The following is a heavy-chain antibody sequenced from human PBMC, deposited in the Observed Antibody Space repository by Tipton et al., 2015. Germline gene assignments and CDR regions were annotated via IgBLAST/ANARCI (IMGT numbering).Heavy chain of an antibody. J-gene: IGHJ4*02. V-gene: IGHV3-48*01. Sequence: SLRLSCVASGFVFSTYTMNWVRQAPGEGLERISYISSNSYTIYYADSVKGRFTISRDNSKNSLYLQMNSLRVEDTGVYYCARARTTSGYYSGYWGQGTLVSVSS. CDR3: ARARTTSGYYSGY. CDR1: GFVFSTYT. D-gene: IGHD3-22*01. CDR2: ISSNSYTI.